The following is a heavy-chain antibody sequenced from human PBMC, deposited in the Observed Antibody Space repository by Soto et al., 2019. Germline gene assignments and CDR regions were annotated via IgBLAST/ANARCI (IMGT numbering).Heavy chain of an antibody. CDR3: AKGGPTFLNWFGP. CDR1: GFTFSSYA. D-gene: IGHD5-12*01. V-gene: IGHV3-23*01. J-gene: IGHJ5*02. Sequence: PGGSLRLSCAASGFTFSSYAMNWVRQAPGKGLEWISVISNSGHSAYYADSVKGRFTISRDNSKNTLYLQIKSLRAEDTAAYYCAKGGPTFLNWFGPWDQGTLVTVSS. CDR2: ISNSGHSA.